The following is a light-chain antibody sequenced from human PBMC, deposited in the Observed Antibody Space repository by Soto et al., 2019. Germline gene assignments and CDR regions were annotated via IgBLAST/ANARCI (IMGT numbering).Light chain of an antibody. V-gene: IGLV2-23*01. CDR2: EGS. CDR1: SNDVGSYNL. J-gene: IGLJ2*01. Sequence: QSALTQPASVSGSPGQSITICCTGTSNDVGSYNLVSWYQQHPGKAPKLMIYEGSKRPSGVSNRFSGSKSGNTASLTISGLQAEDEADYYCCSYAGSTTVLFGGGTKLTVL. CDR3: CSYAGSTTVL.